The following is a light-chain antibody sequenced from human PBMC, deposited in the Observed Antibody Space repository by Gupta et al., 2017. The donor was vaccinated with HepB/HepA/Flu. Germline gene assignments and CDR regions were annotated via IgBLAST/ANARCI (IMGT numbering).Light chain of an antibody. CDR2: EVD. J-gene: IGLJ1*01. CDR1: SSDIGSYTR. CDR3: SSYTTSNTYV. V-gene: IGLV2-18*02. Sequence: QSVLTQPPSVSGSPGQSVTISCTGTSSDIGSYTRVSWYQQSPGTAPNLIIYEVDNRPSGVPDRFSGSKSGNTASLTISGLQTEDEADYYCSSYTTSNTYVFGIGTKVTVL.